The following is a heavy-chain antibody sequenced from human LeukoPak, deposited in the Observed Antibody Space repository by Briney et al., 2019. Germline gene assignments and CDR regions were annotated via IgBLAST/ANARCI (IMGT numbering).Heavy chain of an antibody. Sequence: GGSLRLSCAASEFTFSAYWMHWVRQAPGKGLVWVSRIRGDGSMTNYADSVKGRFTISRDNSNNTLYLQMNSLRADDTAIYYCARRRIVGSTDDAFDIWGQGTMVTLSS. D-gene: IGHD1-26*01. V-gene: IGHV3-74*01. CDR1: EFTFSAYW. J-gene: IGHJ3*02. CDR3: ARRRIVGSTDDAFDI. CDR2: IRGDGSMT.